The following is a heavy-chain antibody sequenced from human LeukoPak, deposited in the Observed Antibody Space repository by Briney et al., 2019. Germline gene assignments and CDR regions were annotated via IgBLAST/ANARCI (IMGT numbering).Heavy chain of an antibody. CDR1: GFTVSNNY. V-gene: IGHV3-53*01. CDR3: ARGSSRAPYFDY. J-gene: IGHJ4*02. Sequence: PGGSLRLSCAASGFTVSNNYMSWVRQAPGKGLEGVSFIFSGGSTYYADSVKGRFTISRDNSKNTLYLQMNSLRAEDTAVYYCARGSSRAPYFDYWGQGTLVTVSS. D-gene: IGHD6-13*01. CDR2: IFSGGST.